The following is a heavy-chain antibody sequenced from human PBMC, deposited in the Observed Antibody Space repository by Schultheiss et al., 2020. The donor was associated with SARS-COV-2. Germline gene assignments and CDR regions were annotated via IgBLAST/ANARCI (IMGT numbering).Heavy chain of an antibody. CDR1: GFTFSSYA. J-gene: IGHJ4*02. CDR3: TTVNEGAAAAHDY. Sequence: GGSLRLSCSASGFTFSSYAMHWVRQAPGKGLEYVSAISSNGGSTYYADSVKGRFTISRDNSKNTLYLQMSSLRAEDTAVYYCTTVNEGAAAAHDYWGQGTLVTVSS. CDR2: ISSNGGST. D-gene: IGHD6-13*01. V-gene: IGHV3-64D*06.